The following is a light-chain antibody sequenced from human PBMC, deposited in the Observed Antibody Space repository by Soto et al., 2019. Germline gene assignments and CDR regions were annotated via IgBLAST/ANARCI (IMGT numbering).Light chain of an antibody. CDR3: QQYNNWTT. V-gene: IGKV3-15*01. Sequence: EIVMTQSPATLSVSPGERATLSCRASQSVSSNLAWYQQKPGQAPRLLIYGASTRATGIPARFSGSGSGTEFTLTISSLHSEDFAVYYCQQYNNWTTFGQGTKVDIK. CDR1: QSVSSN. J-gene: IGKJ1*01. CDR2: GAS.